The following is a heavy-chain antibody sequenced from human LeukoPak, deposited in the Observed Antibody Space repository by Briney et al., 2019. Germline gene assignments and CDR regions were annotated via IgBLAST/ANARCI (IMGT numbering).Heavy chain of an antibody. CDR1: GFTFSIYW. CDR3: ARDLPEMATITGYFDY. J-gene: IGHJ4*02. Sequence: GGSLRLSCAASGFTFSIYWMSWVRQAPGKGLEWVANINQDGSEKYYVDSVKGRFTISRDNAKNSLYLQMNSLRAEDTAVYYCARDLPEMATITGYFDYWGQGTLVTVSS. D-gene: IGHD5-24*01. CDR2: INQDGSEK. V-gene: IGHV3-7*01.